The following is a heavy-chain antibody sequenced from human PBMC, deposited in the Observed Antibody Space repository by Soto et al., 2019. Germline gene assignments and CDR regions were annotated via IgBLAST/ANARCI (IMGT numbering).Heavy chain of an antibody. V-gene: IGHV3-23*01. CDR3: AKGDERGSYHPRVHFDY. CDR2: ISGGGGST. Sequence: EVQLLESGGGLVQPGGSLRLSCAASGFTFSSHAMSWVRQAPGRGLEWVSGISGGGGSTYYADSVKGRFTISRDNSRNTLYLQMNSLRAEDTAVYYCAKGDERGSYHPRVHFDYWGQGTLVTVSS. J-gene: IGHJ4*02. D-gene: IGHD1-26*01. CDR1: GFTFSSHA.